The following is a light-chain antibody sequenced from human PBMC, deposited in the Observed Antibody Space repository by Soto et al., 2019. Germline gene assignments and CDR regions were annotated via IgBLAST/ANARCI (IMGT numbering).Light chain of an antibody. J-gene: IGLJ3*02. CDR2: EVN. CDR3: CSSVGSPNWV. CDR1: SSDVGSCNC. V-gene: IGLV2-23*02. Sequence: QSALTQPASVSGSPGQSITISCTGTSSDVGSCNCVSWYQQHPGKAPTLMIYEVNKRPSGVSNRFSGSKSGNTASLTISGFQAEDEADYYCCSSVGSPNWVFGGGNKLTVL.